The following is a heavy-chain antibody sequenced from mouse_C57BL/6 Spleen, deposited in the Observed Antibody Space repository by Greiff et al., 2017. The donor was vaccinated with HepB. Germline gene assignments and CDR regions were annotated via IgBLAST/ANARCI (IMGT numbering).Heavy chain of an antibody. Sequence: VKLVESGPGLVAPSQSLSITCTVSGFSLTSYGVHWVRQPPGKGLEWLVVIWSDGSTTYNSALKSRLSISKDNSKSQVFLKMNSLQTDDTAMYYCARHYDGYPYYFDYWGQGTTLTVSS. D-gene: IGHD2-3*01. CDR1: GFSLTSYG. CDR3: ARHYDGYPYYFDY. V-gene: IGHV2-6-1*01. CDR2: IWSDGST. J-gene: IGHJ2*01.